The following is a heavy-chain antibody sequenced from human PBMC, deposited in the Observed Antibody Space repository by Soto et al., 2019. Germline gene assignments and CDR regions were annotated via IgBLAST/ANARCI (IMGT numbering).Heavy chain of an antibody. J-gene: IGHJ5*02. D-gene: IGHD3-16*01. CDR2: ISWNSGSI. V-gene: IGHV3-9*01. CDR1: GFTFDDYA. CDR3: AKASYDYIWGSDLNWFDP. Sequence: GGSLRLSCAASGFTFDDYAMHWVRQAPGKGLEWVSGISWNSGSIGYADSVKGRFTISRDNAKNSLYLQMNSLRAEDTALYYCAKASYDYIWGSDLNWFDPWGQGTLVTVSS.